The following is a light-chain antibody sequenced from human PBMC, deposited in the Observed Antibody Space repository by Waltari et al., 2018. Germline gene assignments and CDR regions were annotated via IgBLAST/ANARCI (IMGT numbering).Light chain of an antibody. V-gene: IGLV1-47*01. CDR3: ATWDDRLSGPGV. Sequence: QSVLTQPPSASGTPGQRVTISCSGSSSNIGSNYGRWYQQLPGTAPKLLIYRNNQRPSGVPDRFSGSKAGTSASLAVSGLRSEDEADYYFATWDDRLSGPGVFGGGTKLTVL. CDR2: RNN. CDR1: SSNIGSNY. J-gene: IGLJ3*02.